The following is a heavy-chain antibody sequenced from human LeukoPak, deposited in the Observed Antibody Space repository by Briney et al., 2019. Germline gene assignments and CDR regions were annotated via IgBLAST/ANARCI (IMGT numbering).Heavy chain of an antibody. CDR2: IYPGDSDT. J-gene: IGHJ5*02. Sequence: GESLKISCKGSGYSFTSYWIGWVRQMPGKGLEWMGIIYPGDSDTRYSPSFQGQVTISADKSISTAYLQWSSLKASDTAMYYCARVLRYFDWSDATYWFDPWGQGTLVTVSS. V-gene: IGHV5-51*01. CDR3: ARVLRYFDWSDATYWFDP. CDR1: GYSFTSYW. D-gene: IGHD3-9*01.